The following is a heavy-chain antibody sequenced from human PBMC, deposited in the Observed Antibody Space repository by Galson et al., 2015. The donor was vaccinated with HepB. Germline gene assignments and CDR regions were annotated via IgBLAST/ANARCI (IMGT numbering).Heavy chain of an antibody. V-gene: IGHV5-51*01. CDR2: IYPGDSDT. Sequence: QSGAEVKKPGESLKISCKGSGYSFTSYWIGWVRQMPGKGLEWMGIIYPGDSDTRYSPSFQGQVTISADKSISTAYLQWSSLKASDTAMYYCARQGEDSSGWYLAFDIWGQGTMVTVSS. CDR1: GYSFTSYW. D-gene: IGHD6-19*01. J-gene: IGHJ3*02. CDR3: ARQGEDSSGWYLAFDI.